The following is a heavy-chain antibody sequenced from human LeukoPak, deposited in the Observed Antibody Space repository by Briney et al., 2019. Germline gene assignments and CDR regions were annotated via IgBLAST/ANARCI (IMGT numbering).Heavy chain of an antibody. D-gene: IGHD2-8*02. CDR3: AGHHPRNTVDF. J-gene: IGHJ4*02. CDR1: GGSISGYY. Sequence: SETLSLTCTVSGGSISGYYWSWIRQPAGKGLEWIGRIYTSGSTNYNPSLKSRVTMSVDTSKNQFSLKLNPVTAADTAVYYCAGHHPRNTVDFWGQGTLVTVSS. CDR2: IYTSGST. V-gene: IGHV4-4*07.